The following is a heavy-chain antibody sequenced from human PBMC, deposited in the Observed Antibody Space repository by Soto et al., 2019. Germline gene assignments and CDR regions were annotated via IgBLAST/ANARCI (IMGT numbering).Heavy chain of an antibody. CDR1: GYTFTGYY. CDR2: ISTYDGNT. V-gene: IGHV1-18*04. CDR3: ARKSSSSSWFDP. J-gene: IGHJ5*02. D-gene: IGHD6-6*01. Sequence: ASVKVSCKTSGYTFTGYYIHWVRQAPEQGLEWMGWISTYDGNTDYAQKLQGRVTMTTDTSTRTAYMELRSLRSDDTAVYYCARKSSSSSWFDPWGLGTLVTVSS.